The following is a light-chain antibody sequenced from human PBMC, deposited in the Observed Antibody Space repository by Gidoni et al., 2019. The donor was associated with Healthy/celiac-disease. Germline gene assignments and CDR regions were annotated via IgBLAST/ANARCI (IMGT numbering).Light chain of an antibody. CDR3: QQYNSYQYT. V-gene: IGKV1-5*01. CDR2: DAS. Sequence: DIQMTQSPSTLSASVGSRVTITCRASQSISSWLAWYQQKPGNAPKLLIYDASSLESGVPSRFSGSGSGTEFTLTISSLQPDDFATYYCQQYNSYQYTFGQGTKLEIK. J-gene: IGKJ2*01. CDR1: QSISSW.